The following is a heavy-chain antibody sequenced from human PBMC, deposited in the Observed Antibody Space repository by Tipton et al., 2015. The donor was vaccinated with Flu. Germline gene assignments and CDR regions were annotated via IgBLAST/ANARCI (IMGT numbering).Heavy chain of an antibody. CDR3: GRAIGGSSSH. J-gene: IGHJ4*02. Sequence: SLRLSCAASGFTFGDYWMHWVRQAPGKGLEWVANINQDGSVNYYVDSVKGRFTISRDNAKNSPYLQMNNLRAEDTAVYYCGRAIGGSSSHWGQGTLVTVSS. V-gene: IGHV3-7*01. D-gene: IGHD2-2*01. CDR1: GFTFGDYW. CDR2: INQDGSVN.